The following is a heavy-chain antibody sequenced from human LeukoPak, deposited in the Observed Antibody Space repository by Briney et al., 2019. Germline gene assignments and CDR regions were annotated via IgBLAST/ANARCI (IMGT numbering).Heavy chain of an antibody. J-gene: IGHJ6*03. CDR2: IYHSGRT. Sequence: PSETLSLTCTVSGYSISSGYYWGWIRQPPGKGLEWIGSIYHSGRTFYNPSLKSRVTISVDTSKNQFSLKLSSVTAADTAVYYCARAHYDSSGYPNYYYYYYMDVWGKGTTVTVSS. V-gene: IGHV4-38-2*02. CDR1: GYSISSGYY. CDR3: ARAHYDSSGYPNYYYYYYMDV. D-gene: IGHD3-22*01.